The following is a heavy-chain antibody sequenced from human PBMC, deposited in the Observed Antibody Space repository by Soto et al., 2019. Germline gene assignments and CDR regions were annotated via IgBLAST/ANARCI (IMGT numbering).Heavy chain of an antibody. V-gene: IGHV4-4*07. CDR1: GGSISDYY. J-gene: IGHJ5*02. Sequence: PSETLSLTCTVSGGSISDYYWSWIRQPAGKGLEWIGRIYTTGSTNYNPSLKSRVTMSVDTSKNQFSLKLSSVTAADTAVYYCARVRDVASSGTRDLNWLDPWGQGTLVTAPQ. D-gene: IGHD6-13*01. CDR3: ARVRDVASSGTRDLNWLDP. CDR2: IYTTGST.